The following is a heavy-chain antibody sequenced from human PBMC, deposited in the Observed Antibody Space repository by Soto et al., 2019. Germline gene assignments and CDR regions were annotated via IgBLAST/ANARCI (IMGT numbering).Heavy chain of an antibody. D-gene: IGHD6-6*01. V-gene: IGHV3-23*01. CDR2: ISGSGGST. J-gene: IGHJ4*02. Sequence: VGSLRLSCAASGFTFSSYAMSWVRQAPGKGLEWVSAISGSGGSTYYADSVKGRFTISRDNSKNTLYLQMNSLRAEDTAVYYCAKDPSRIAARYYFDYWGQGTLVTVSS. CDR1: GFTFSSYA. CDR3: AKDPSRIAARYYFDY.